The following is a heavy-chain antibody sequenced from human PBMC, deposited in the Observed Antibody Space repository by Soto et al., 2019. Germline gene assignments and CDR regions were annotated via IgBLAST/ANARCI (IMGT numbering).Heavy chain of an antibody. V-gene: IGHV4-34*01. J-gene: IGHJ5*02. D-gene: IGHD3-3*01. CDR1: GGSVNGYY. CDR3: ATRITVFGLLIPPFDP. Sequence: SETLSLTCAVYGGSVNGYYWNWIRQPPGKGLEWIGEINHTGGTHYNPSLKSRVTMSVDTSKNQFSLRLSSATAADTAIYYCATRITVFGLLIPPFDPWGQGSVVTVSS. CDR2: INHTGGT.